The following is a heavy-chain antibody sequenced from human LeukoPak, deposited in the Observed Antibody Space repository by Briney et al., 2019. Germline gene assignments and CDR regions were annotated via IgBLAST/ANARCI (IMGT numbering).Heavy chain of an antibody. Sequence: GGSLRLSCAASGFTFSSYSMNWVRQAPGKGLEWVSSITSGSNYIYYADSVKGRFTISRDNAKNSLYLQMNSLRAEDTAVYYCARDYVVPEGYLDYWGQGTLVTVSS. CDR2: ITSGSNYI. D-gene: IGHD3-10*02. J-gene: IGHJ4*02. CDR1: GFTFSSYS. V-gene: IGHV3-21*01. CDR3: ARDYVVPEGYLDY.